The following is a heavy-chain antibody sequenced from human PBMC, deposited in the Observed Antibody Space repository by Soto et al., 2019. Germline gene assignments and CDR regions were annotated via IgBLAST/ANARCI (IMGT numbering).Heavy chain of an antibody. D-gene: IGHD4-17*01. J-gene: IGHJ4*02. V-gene: IGHV1-46*02. Sequence: QVQLVQSGPEVRKPGASVRLSCATSGYNFNQYYIHWVRQAPGQGLEWMGIINLRGGTTEYAHKFRGRVTMTGDTSTRTAYMELSRMRSEDTAVYYCSRVPDDSDVPRWDHWGQGTLITVSS. CDR1: GYNFNQYY. CDR3: SRVPDDSDVPRWDH. CDR2: INLRGGTT.